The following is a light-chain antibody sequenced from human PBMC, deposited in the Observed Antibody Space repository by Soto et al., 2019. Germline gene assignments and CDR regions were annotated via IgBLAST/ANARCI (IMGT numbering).Light chain of an antibody. CDR3: PQGASFPRT. J-gene: IGKJ4*01. V-gene: IGKV1-12*01. Sequence: DIQMTQSPSSVSASVGDTVTITCRASQAVSTWLAWYQQKPGGAPKLLIYAASTLQSGVPSRFSGSGSGTDFTLTIRSLQPEDFATYYCPQGASFPRTFGGGTKVDIK. CDR2: AAS. CDR1: QAVSTW.